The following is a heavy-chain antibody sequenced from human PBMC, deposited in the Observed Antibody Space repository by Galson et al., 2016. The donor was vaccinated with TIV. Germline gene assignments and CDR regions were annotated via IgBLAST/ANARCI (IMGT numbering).Heavy chain of an antibody. CDR1: GFSLNSDGMC. J-gene: IGHJ2*01. CDR3: IRTPYGDSFGWYFDL. D-gene: IGHD4-17*01. Sequence: PALVKPTQTLTLTCTFSGFSLNSDGMCVSWIRQPPGKALEWLACIDWDGDEYYSTFLQTRLSISKDTAKNQVVLTMTNMDPVDTATYYCIRTPYGDSFGWYFDLWGRGTLVTVSS. CDR2: IDWDGDE. V-gene: IGHV2-70*11.